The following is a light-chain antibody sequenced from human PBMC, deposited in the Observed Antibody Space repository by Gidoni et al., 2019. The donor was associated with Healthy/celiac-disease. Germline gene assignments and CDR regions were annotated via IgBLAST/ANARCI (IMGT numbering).Light chain of an antibody. CDR2: AAS. J-gene: IGKJ4*01. CDR3: QQLNSYPPLT. CDR1: QGISSS. V-gene: IGKV1-9*01. Sequence: DIQLTQSPSFLSASVGDRVTITCRASQGISSSLAWYQQKPGKAPKLLIYAASTLQSGVPSRCSGSGSGTEFTLTISSRQHEDFETYYCQQLNSYPPLTFGGXTKVEIK.